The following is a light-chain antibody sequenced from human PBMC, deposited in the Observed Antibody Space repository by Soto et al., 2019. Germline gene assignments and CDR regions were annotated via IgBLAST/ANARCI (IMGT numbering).Light chain of an antibody. CDR3: QQYHAYPFT. CDR2: QAS. J-gene: IGKJ4*01. CDR1: QVVGVW. Sequence: DLQMTQSPSTLSASVGDRVTCTYRASQVVGVWLAWYQHKPGKAPNLLIYQASSLENGVSSNFSGSGSGTEFILTISSLQPDDSATYYCQQYHAYPFTFGGGTKVQIK. V-gene: IGKV1-5*03.